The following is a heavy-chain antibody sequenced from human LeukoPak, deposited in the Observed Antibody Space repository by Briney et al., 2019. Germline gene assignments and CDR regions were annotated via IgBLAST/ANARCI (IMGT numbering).Heavy chain of an antibody. CDR2: SYYTGNT. D-gene: IGHD6-6*01. J-gene: IGHJ6*03. CDR3: ARLAFPVVVPYFSMDV. CDR1: GGSISSCY. V-gene: IGHV4-59*05. Sequence: SETLSLTCTVSGGSISSCYWSWIRQPPGKGLEWIGGSYYTGNTYYNPSLKSRVSISVDTSNKQFSMRLTSVTAADTAIYYCARLAFPVVVPYFSMDVWGRGTTVTISS.